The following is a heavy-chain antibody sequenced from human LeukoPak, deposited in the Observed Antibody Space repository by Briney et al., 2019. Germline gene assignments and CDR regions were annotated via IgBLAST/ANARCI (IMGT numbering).Heavy chain of an antibody. V-gene: IGHV4-59*01. CDR2: IYYSGST. CDR3: ARGDIVVVPAAMRHWYFDL. D-gene: IGHD2-2*01. J-gene: IGHJ2*01. CDR1: GGSISSYY. Sequence: PSETLSLTCTVSGGSISSYYWSWIRQLPGKGLEWIGYIYYSGSTNYNPSLKSRVTISVDTSKNQFSLKLSSVTAADTAVYYCARGDIVVVPAAMRHWYFDLWGRGTLVTVSS.